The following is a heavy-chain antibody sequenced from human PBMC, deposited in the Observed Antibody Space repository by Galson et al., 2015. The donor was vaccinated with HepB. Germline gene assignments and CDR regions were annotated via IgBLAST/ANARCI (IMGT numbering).Heavy chain of an antibody. CDR3: ARALGGGFDDFWSGYDDY. Sequence: SLRLSCAASGFTFSDYYMSWIRQAPGKGLEWVSYISSSGSTIYYADSVKGRFTISRDNAKNSLYLQMNSLRAEDTAVYYCARALGGGFDDFWSGYDDYWGQGTLVTVSS. J-gene: IGHJ4*02. CDR1: GFTFSDYY. V-gene: IGHV3-11*01. CDR2: ISSSGSTI. D-gene: IGHD3-3*01.